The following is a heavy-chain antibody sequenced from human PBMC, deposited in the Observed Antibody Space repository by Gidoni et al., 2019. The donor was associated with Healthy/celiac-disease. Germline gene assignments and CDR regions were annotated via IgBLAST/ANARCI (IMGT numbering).Heavy chain of an antibody. CDR1: GGSFRGRY. V-gene: IGHV4-34*01. D-gene: IGHD6-19*01. CDR2: INQSGST. Sequence: QVQLQQWGAGLLKPSETLSLTCAVSGGSFRGRYWSWIRQTPGKGLEWIGEINQSGSTNYNPSLKSRVTISVDTSKNQFSLKLSSVTAADTAVYYCARGSFPRDWYRRSSGLHNWGQGTLVTVSS. CDR3: ARGSFPRDWYRRSSGLHN. J-gene: IGHJ4*02.